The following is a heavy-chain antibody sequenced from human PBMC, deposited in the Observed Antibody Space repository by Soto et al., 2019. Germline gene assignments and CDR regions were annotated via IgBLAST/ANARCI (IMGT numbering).Heavy chain of an antibody. CDR3: SRVDPGETSPFDH. CDR2: INPFDGSR. J-gene: IGHJ4*02. CDR1: GYIFTSYY. V-gene: IGHV1-46*03. D-gene: IGHD3-10*01. Sequence: ASVKVSCKASGYIFTSYYLHWVRQAPGQGREWMGWINPFDGSRMFAQSFQGRVTFTRDTSTSTVYMELSGLRSDDTAVYYCSRVDPGETSPFDHWGQGTLVTVS.